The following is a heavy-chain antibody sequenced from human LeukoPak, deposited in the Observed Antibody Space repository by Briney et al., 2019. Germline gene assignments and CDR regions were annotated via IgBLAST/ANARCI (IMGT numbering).Heavy chain of an antibody. V-gene: IGHV1-8*03. CDR1: GYTFTSYN. CDR2: MHPNNGDT. D-gene: IGHD2-2*01. CDR3: ARESIVLEPAARRYNYYMDV. J-gene: IGHJ6*03. Sequence: GASVKVSCKASGYTFTSYNINWVRQAPGQGLEWMAWMHPNNGDTGYAQKFQDRVTVTSNASISTAYMELRSLTSEDTAVYYCARESIVLEPAARRYNYYMDVWGIGTTVSVSS.